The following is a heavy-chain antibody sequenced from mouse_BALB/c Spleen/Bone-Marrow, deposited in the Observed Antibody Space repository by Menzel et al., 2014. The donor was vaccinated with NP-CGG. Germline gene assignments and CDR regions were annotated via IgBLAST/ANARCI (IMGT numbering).Heavy chain of an antibody. V-gene: IGHV5-9-1*01. D-gene: IGHD1-2*01. Sequence: EVKVVESGGGLVKPGGSLELSCAASGFTLSSYVMSWVRQTPEKRLEWVATISSGGTYTYYPDSVTGRFTISRANDKYTLYQQMSSLRTDDTTMYYHARRGEKSLLRPRYFDVWGAGTTVTVSS. J-gene: IGHJ1*01. CDR3: ARRGEKSLLRPRYFDV. CDR1: GFTLSSYV. CDR2: ISSGGTYT.